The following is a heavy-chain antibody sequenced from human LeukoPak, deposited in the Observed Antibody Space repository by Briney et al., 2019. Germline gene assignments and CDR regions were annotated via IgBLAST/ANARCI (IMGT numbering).Heavy chain of an antibody. J-gene: IGHJ5*02. D-gene: IGHD3-10*01. V-gene: IGHV3-23*01. Sequence: PGGSLRLSCAASGFTFSSYAMSWVRQAPGKGLEWVSAISGSGGSAYYADSVKGRFTISRDNAKNSLYLQMNSLRAEDTAMYYCARDGWFGDYNRFDPWGQGTLVTVSS. CDR2: ISGSGGSA. CDR3: ARDGWFGDYNRFDP. CDR1: GFTFSSYA.